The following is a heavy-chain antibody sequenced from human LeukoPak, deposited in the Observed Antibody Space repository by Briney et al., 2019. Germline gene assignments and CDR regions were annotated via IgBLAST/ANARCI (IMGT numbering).Heavy chain of an antibody. CDR1: GYSFTTYW. Sequence: GESLKISCKASGYSFTTYWIGWVRQVPGKGLEWVGIIYPADSTAKYSPSFQGQVTISVDKSISTAYLQWSGLKASDTAMYYCARRSVVVPTGGALWAFDIWGQGTMVTVSS. D-gene: IGHD2-2*01. CDR3: ARRSVVVPTGGALWAFDI. J-gene: IGHJ3*02. CDR2: IYPADSTA. V-gene: IGHV5-51*01.